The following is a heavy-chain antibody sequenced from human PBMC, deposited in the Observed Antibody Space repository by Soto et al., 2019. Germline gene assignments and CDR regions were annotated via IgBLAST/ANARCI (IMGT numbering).Heavy chain of an antibody. Sequence: PSETMSLPCTVPGASISVHSMNWIRQPPGKGLEWIGSIYYSGSTYYNPSLKSRVTISVDTSNNQFSLKLSSVTAADTAVFYCARHRARNWFDPWGQGTLVTVSS. CDR2: IYYSGST. V-gene: IGHV4-39*01. D-gene: IGHD6-6*01. CDR1: GASISVHSMN. CDR3: ARHRARNWFDP. J-gene: IGHJ5*02.